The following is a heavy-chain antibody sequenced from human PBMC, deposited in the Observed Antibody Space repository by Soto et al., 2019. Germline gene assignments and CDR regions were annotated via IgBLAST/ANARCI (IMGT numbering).Heavy chain of an antibody. D-gene: IGHD3-10*01. V-gene: IGHV3-7*01. Sequence: EVPLVDSGGGLVQPGGSLRLSCAASGFTFSAHWMTWVRQGPGKGLEWVAHIKPDGSEKYYVDAVKGRFAISRDNVENALHLQMNGLRVGDTAMYYCVAWGESSNFWGQGTLVTVSS. J-gene: IGHJ4*02. CDR2: IKPDGSEK. CDR1: GFTFSAHW. CDR3: VAWGESSNF.